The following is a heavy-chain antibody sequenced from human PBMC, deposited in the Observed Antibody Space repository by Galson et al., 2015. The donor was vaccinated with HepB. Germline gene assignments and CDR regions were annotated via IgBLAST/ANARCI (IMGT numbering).Heavy chain of an antibody. CDR3: ARPQALEPRADAFDI. V-gene: IGHV4-39*01. CDR1: GGSISSSSYY. D-gene: IGHD1-1*01. CDR2: IYYSGST. Sequence: LSLTCTVSGGSISSSSYYWGWIRQPPGKGLEWIGSIYYSGSTYYNPSLKSRVTISVDTSKNQFSLKLSSVTAADTAVYYCARPQALEPRADAFDIWGQGTMVTVSS. J-gene: IGHJ3*02.